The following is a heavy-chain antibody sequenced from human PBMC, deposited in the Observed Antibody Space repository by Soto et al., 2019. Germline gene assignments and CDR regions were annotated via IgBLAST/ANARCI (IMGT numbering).Heavy chain of an antibody. Sequence: ASVNLSCKAAGYTFTSYAMHWVRQAPGQRLEWMGWINAGNGNTKYSQKFQGRVTITRDTSASTAYMELSSLRSEDTAVYYCARDHRAASMYVWGKGTKITGS. CDR2: INAGNGNT. V-gene: IGHV1-3*01. J-gene: IGHJ6*03. CDR1: GYTFTSYA. CDR3: ARDHRAASMYV.